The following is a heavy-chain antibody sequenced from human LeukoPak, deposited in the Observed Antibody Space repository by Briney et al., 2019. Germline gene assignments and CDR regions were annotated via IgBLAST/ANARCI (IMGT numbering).Heavy chain of an antibody. V-gene: IGHV1-18*01. Sequence: ASVKVSCKASGYTFTSYGISWVRQAPGQGLEWMGWISAYNGNTNYAQKLQGRVTMTTDTSTSTAYMELRSLRSDDTALYYCARLPAARLISGAFDIWGQGTMVTVSS. CDR2: ISAYNGNT. D-gene: IGHD1-20*01. J-gene: IGHJ3*02. CDR1: GYTFTSYG. CDR3: ARLPAARLISGAFDI.